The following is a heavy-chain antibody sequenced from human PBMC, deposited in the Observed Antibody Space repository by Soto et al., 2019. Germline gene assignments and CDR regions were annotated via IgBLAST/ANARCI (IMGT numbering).Heavy chain of an antibody. V-gene: IGHV5-51*01. D-gene: IGHD3-22*01. CDR2: IYPGDSDT. J-gene: IGHJ3*02. Sequence: PGESLKISCKGSGYSFTSYWIGWVRQMPGKGLEWMGIIYPGDSDTRYSPSFQGQVTISADKSISTAYLQWSSLKASDTAMYYCATRHYDSSGYYYSGAFDIWGQGTMVTVSS. CDR1: GYSFTSYW. CDR3: ATRHYDSSGYYYSGAFDI.